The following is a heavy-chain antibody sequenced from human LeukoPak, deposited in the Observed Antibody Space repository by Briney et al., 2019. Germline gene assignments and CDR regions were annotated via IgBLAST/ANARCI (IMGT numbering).Heavy chain of an antibody. Sequence: GGSLRLSCAASGFTFSNYAMTWVRQAPGKGLEWFSRISASAGFTHLADSVKGRFTISRDNSKNTSYLQMNSLRAEDTAVYYCAKWAHGTYFYGSGTYYAFDCWGQGTLVTVSS. J-gene: IGHJ4*02. D-gene: IGHD3-10*01. V-gene: IGHV3-23*01. CDR2: ISASAGFT. CDR3: AKWAHGTYFYGSGTYYAFDC. CDR1: GFTFSNYA.